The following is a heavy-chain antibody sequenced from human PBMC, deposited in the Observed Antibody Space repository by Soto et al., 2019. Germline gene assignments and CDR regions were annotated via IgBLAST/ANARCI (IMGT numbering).Heavy chain of an antibody. CDR1: GGSINTYNLF. D-gene: IGHD2-21*02. J-gene: IGHJ4*02. Sequence: QLHLEESGPGLVGPSETLSLTCAVSGGSINTYNLFWAWVRQPPGKGLDWIASIHYGGNAYYSPSLTTRATISRDTSKNRVSLELTSVTAADTAVYYCARVNVTLDLWGQGTLVTVSS. V-gene: IGHV4-39*01. CDR3: ARVNVTLDL. CDR2: IHYGGNA.